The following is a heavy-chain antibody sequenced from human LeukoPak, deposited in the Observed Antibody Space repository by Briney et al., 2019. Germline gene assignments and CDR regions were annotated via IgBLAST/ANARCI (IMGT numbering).Heavy chain of an antibody. J-gene: IGHJ4*02. CDR3: ARAYSNGWYPFDA. D-gene: IGHD6-19*01. V-gene: IGHV3-30-3*01. CDR1: GVTFNSYA. Sequence: GRSLRLSCAASGVTFNSYAMHWVRQAPVKGLEWVAAISYDGSNKYYADSVKGRFTIPRDNSKNTLYLQMNSLRAEDTAVYYCARAYSNGWYPFDAWGQGTLVTVSS. CDR2: ISYDGSNK.